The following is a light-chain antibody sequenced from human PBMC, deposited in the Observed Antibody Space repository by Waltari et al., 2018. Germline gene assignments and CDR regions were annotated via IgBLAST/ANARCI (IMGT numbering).Light chain of an antibody. J-gene: IGKJ2*01. Sequence: EIVMTQSPATLSLSPGERATLSRRASQSININLAWYQQKPGQAPRHSIPDAATRATGGXAXFXGSGSGTEXTXTISSLQSEDFAVYYCQXXNHWPPYTFGXGTXLXI. CDR2: DAA. CDR3: QXXNHWPPYT. CDR1: QSININ. V-gene: IGKV3-15*01.